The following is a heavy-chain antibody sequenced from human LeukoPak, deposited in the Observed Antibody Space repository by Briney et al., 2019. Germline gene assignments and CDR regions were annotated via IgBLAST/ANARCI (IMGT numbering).Heavy chain of an antibody. J-gene: IGHJ4*02. D-gene: IGHD3-22*01. CDR2: ITGSGGGT. CDR1: GFTFSNYA. V-gene: IGHV3-23*01. CDR3: ARVGGYYQEVGY. Sequence: GASLRLSCAASGFTFSNYAMSWVRQAPGKGLEWVSAITGSGGGTYYADSVKGRFTISRDNAKNSLYLQMNSLRAEDTAVYYCARVGGYYQEVGYWGQGTLVTVSS.